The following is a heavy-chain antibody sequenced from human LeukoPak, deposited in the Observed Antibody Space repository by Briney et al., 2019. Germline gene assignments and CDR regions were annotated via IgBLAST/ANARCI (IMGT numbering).Heavy chain of an antibody. Sequence: ASETLLLTCSVRGGSISSYYWGWIRQPAGKGLEWIGRIYTSGSTNYNPCLESRVTMSVDTSKNQLSLKLSSVTAADTAVYYCARVWGWLLPGAFDIWGQGTMVAVSS. CDR2: IYTSGST. CDR3: ARVWGWLLPGAFDI. J-gene: IGHJ3*02. V-gene: IGHV4-4*07. CDR1: GGSISSYY. D-gene: IGHD5-24*01.